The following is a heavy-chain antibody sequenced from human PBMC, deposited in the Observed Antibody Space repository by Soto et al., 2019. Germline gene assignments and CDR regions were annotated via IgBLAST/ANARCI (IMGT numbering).Heavy chain of an antibody. CDR3: AGGELWWDS. D-gene: IGHD3-10*01. Sequence: QVQLQESGPGLVKPSQTLSLTCTVSGGSISSGGYYWSWIRQPPGKGLERMGYIYYSGSTFYNPGRRSRVTISVYTSKNHFSLKLTSVAAADTAQYYCAGGELWWDSWGQGTLVTVSS. J-gene: IGHJ4*02. V-gene: IGHV4-31*03. CDR1: GGSISSGGYY. CDR2: IYYSGST.